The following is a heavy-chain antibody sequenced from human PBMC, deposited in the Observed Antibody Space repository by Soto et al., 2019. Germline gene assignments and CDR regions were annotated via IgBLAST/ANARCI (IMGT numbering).Heavy chain of an antibody. Sequence: GGSLRLSCAASGFTFSSYDMHWVRQATGKGLEWVSAIGTAGDTYYPGSVKGRFTISRENAKNSLYLQMNSLRAGDTAVYYCARENILTGYSTWGYYYYYMDVWGKGTTVTVSS. CDR1: GFTFSSYD. CDR2: IGTAGDT. D-gene: IGHD3-9*01. V-gene: IGHV3-13*01. J-gene: IGHJ6*03. CDR3: ARENILTGYSTWGYYYYYMDV.